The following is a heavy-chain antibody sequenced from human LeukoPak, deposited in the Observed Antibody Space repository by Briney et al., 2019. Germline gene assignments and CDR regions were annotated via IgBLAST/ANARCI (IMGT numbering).Heavy chain of an antibody. J-gene: IGHJ6*02. CDR2: ISGSGGST. CDR3: ARHKRFLEWSGYYYYGMDV. V-gene: IGHV3-23*01. Sequence: GGSLRLSCAASGFTFDDYAMSWVRQAPGKGLEWVSAISGSGGSTYYADSVKGRFTISRDNSKNTLYLQMNSLRAEDTAVYYCARHKRFLEWSGYYYYGMDVWGQGTTVTVSS. D-gene: IGHD3-3*01. CDR1: GFTFDDYA.